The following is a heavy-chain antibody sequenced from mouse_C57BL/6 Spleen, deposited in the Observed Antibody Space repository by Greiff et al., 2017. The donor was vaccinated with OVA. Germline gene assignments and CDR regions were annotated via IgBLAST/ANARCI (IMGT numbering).Heavy chain of an antibody. CDR1: GYTFTEYT. CDR3: ARHEESYDYEGVCFDY. CDR2: FYPGSGSI. J-gene: IGHJ2*01. V-gene: IGHV1-62-2*01. D-gene: IGHD2-4*01. Sequence: QVQLKQSGAELVKPGASVKLSCKASGYTFTEYTIHWVKQRSGQGLEWIGWFYPGSGSIKYNEKFKDKATLTADKSSSTVYMELSRLTSEDSAVYFCARHEESYDYEGVCFDYWGQGTTLTVSS.